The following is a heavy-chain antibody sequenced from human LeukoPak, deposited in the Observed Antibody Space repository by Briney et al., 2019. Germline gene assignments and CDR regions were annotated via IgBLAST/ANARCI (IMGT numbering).Heavy chain of an antibody. CDR2: ISYDGSNK. CDR1: GFTFSSYA. CDR3: ARAALRYFDWLAGMDV. V-gene: IGHV3-30*04. Sequence: GRSLRLSCAASGFTFSSYAMHWVRQAPGKGLEWVAVISYDGSNKYYADSVKSRFTISRDNSKNTLYLQMNSLRAEDTAVYYCARAALRYFDWLAGMDVWGKGTTVTVSS. J-gene: IGHJ6*04. D-gene: IGHD3-9*01.